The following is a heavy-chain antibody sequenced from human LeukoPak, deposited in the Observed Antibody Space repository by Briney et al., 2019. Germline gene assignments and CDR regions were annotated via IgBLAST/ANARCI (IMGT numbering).Heavy chain of an antibody. Sequence: ASVKVSCKASGYTFTSYGISWVRQAPGQGLEWMGWISAYNGNTNYAQKLHGRVTMTTDTSTSTAYMELRSLRSDDTAVYYCARVRRTMIWSAFDIWGQGTMVTVSS. CDR1: GYTFTSYG. D-gene: IGHD3-22*01. CDR2: ISAYNGNT. CDR3: ARVRRTMIWSAFDI. J-gene: IGHJ3*02. V-gene: IGHV1-18*01.